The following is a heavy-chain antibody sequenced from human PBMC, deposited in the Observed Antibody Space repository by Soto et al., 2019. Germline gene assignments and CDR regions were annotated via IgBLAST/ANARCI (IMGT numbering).Heavy chain of an antibody. J-gene: IGHJ4*02. V-gene: IGHV3-33*01. D-gene: IGHD5-12*01. CDR2: IWYDGSNK. CDR1: EFTFSSYG. CDR3: ARDRGRDGYNF. Sequence: QVQLVESGGGVVQPGRSLRLSCAASEFTFSSYGMHWVRQAPGKGLEWVAVIWYDGSNKYYADSVKGRFTISRDNSKNTLYLQMNSLRAEDTAVYYCARDRGRDGYNFWGQGTLVTVSS.